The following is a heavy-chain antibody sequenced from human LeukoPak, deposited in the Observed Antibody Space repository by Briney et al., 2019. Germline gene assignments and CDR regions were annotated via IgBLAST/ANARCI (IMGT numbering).Heavy chain of an antibody. CDR2: ISAYKGNT. D-gene: IGHD6-13*01. J-gene: IGHJ4*02. CDR3: ARDAYSIAAAGTFDY. Sequence: GASVKVSCKASGYTFTSYGISWVRQAPGQGLEWMGWISAYKGNTNYAQKLQGRVTMTTDTSTSTAYMELRSLRSDDTAVYYCARDAYSIAAAGTFDYWGQGTLVTVSS. CDR1: GYTFTSYG. V-gene: IGHV1-18*01.